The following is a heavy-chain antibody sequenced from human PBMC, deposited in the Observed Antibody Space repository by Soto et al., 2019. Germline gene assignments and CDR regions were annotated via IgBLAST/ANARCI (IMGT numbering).Heavy chain of an antibody. CDR2: IYHSGST. J-gene: IGHJ4*02. CDR3: ARGEVVALGY. Sequence: QLQLQESGSGLVKPSQTLSLTCAVSGGSISSGGYSWSWIRQPPGKGLEWIGYIYHSGSTYYNPSLQSRVTILVNRSKTQFSLKLSSVTAADTAVYYCARGEVVALGYWGQGTLVTVSS. D-gene: IGHD2-15*01. CDR1: GGSISSGGYS. V-gene: IGHV4-30-2*01.